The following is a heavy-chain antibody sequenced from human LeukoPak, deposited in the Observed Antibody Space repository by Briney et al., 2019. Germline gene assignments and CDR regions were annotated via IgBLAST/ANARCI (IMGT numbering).Heavy chain of an antibody. CDR1: GYNFIKYD. Sequence: GASVKVSCKASGYNFIKYDMNWVRQAPGQGLEWMGWINTNTGNPTYAQGFTGRFVFSLDTSVSTAYLQISSLKAEDTAVYYCARNNADGEGRFSYWGQGTLVTVSS. CDR3: ARNNADGEGRFSY. V-gene: IGHV7-4-1*02. D-gene: IGHD3-10*01. J-gene: IGHJ4*02. CDR2: INTNTGNP.